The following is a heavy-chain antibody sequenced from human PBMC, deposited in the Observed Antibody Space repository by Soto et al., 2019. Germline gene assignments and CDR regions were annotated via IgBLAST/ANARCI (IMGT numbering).Heavy chain of an antibody. V-gene: IGHV4-59*01. CDR2: IYYSGRT. CDR3: ARAAYCGDSCYYYFDY. Sequence: SETLSLTCTVSGGSISNYYWSWIRQSPGKGLEWIGYIYYSGRTYHNPSLKSRVTISVDTSKNQFSLKLTSVTAADTAVYYCARAAYCGDSCYYYFDYWGQGTMVTVYS. CDR1: GGSISNYY. J-gene: IGHJ4*02. D-gene: IGHD2-21*02.